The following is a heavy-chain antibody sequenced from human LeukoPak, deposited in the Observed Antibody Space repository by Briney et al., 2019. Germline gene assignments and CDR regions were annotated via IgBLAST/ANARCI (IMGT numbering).Heavy chain of an antibody. CDR3: ARDGPDYGGNIFWYFDL. D-gene: IGHD4-23*01. J-gene: IGHJ2*01. V-gene: IGHV3-21*01. CDR2: ISGSGGST. Sequence: GGSLRLSCAASGFTFSSYSMNWVRQAPGKGLEWVSAISGSGGSTYYADSVKGRFTISRDNAKNSLYLQMNSLRAEDTAVYYCARDGPDYGGNIFWYFDLWGRGTLVTVSS. CDR1: GFTFSSYS.